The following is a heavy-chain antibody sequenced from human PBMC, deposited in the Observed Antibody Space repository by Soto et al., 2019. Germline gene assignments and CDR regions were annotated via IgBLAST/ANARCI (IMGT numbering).Heavy chain of an antibody. V-gene: IGHV1-18*01. CDR3: ARVPSKQQLVLKVKGDPPGDYY. CDR1: GYTFTSYG. D-gene: IGHD6-13*01. CDR2: ISAYNGNT. J-gene: IGHJ4*02. Sequence: QVQLVQSGAEVKKPGASVKVSCKASGYTFTSYGISWVRQAPGQGLEWMGWISAYNGNTNYAQKLQGRVTMTTDTSTSTAYMELRSLRSDDTAVYYCARVPSKQQLVLKVKGDPPGDYYWGQGTLVTVSS.